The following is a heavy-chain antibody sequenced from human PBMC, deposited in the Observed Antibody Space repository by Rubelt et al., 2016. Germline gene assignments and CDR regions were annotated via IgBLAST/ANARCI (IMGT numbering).Heavy chain of an antibody. J-gene: IGHJ4*02. CDR3: ARFASGKASHFDF. CDR2: IYHSGST. V-gene: IGHV4-4*02. Sequence: QVQLQESGPGLVKPSGTLSLTCAVSGGSISSSNWWSWVRQPPGKGLEWIGEIYHSGSTNYNPSLKSRVTISVDTSKNQFSLMLSSVTAADTAVYYCARFASGKASHFDFWGQGTLVTVSS. CDR1: GGSISSSNW. D-gene: IGHD3-10*01.